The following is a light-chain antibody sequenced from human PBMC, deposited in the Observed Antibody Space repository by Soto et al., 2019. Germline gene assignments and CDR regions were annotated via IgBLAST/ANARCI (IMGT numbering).Light chain of an antibody. V-gene: IGLV9-49*01. Sequence: QLVLTQPPSASASLGASVTLTCTLSSGYSNYKVDWYQQRPGKGPRFVMRVGTGGIVGSKGDGIPDRFSVLGSGLNRYLTIKNIQEEDESDYHCGADHGSGSNLVSWVFGGGTKVTVL. CDR3: GADHGSGSNLVSWV. J-gene: IGLJ3*02. CDR2: VGTGGIVG. CDR1: SGYSNYK.